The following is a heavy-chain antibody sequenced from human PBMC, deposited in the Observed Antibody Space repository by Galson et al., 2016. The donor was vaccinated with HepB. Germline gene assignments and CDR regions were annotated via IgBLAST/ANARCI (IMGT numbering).Heavy chain of an antibody. Sequence: SLRLSCAASGLTFSDFYMRWIRQAPGKGLEWVSYISSSSSHTNYADSVKGRFTISRDNANNSLYLQMNSLRVEDTAVYYCARVDYGSGWREGWFDPWGQGTLVTVSS. CDR3: ARVDYGSGWREGWFDP. J-gene: IGHJ5*02. CDR2: ISSSSSHT. V-gene: IGHV3-11*06. D-gene: IGHD6-19*01. CDR1: GLTFSDFY.